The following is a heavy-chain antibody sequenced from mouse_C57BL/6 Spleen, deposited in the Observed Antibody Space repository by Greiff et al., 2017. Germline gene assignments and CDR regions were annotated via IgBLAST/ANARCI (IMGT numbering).Heavy chain of an antibody. J-gene: IGHJ3*01. D-gene: IGHD2-4*01. CDR2: ISDGGSYT. CDR3: AREGDYEGFAY. Sequence: EVMLVESGGGLVKPGGSLKLSCAASGFTFSSYAMSWVRQTPEKRLEWVATISDGGSYTYYPDNVKGRFTISRDNAKNNLYLQMSHLKSEDTAMYYCAREGDYEGFAYWGQGTLVTVSA. CDR1: GFTFSSYA. V-gene: IGHV5-4*01.